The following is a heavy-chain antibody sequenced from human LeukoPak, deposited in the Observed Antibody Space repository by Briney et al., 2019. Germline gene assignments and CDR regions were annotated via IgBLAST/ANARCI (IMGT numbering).Heavy chain of an antibody. J-gene: IGHJ4*02. Sequence: GSLRLSCAASGFTFSSYAMSWVRQAPGVGLEWVSGISDSGGSTHYADSVKGRFTIFRDNSRNTLYLQMNSLRAEDTAVYYCAKGPFAYSSSPIFDYWGQGILVTVSS. V-gene: IGHV3-23*01. CDR3: AKGPFAYSSSPIFDY. CDR2: ISDSGGST. D-gene: IGHD6-6*01. CDR1: GFTFSSYA.